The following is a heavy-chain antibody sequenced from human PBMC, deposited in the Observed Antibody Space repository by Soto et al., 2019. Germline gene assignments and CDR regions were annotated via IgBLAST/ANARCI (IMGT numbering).Heavy chain of an antibody. V-gene: IGHV4-34*01. CDR2: INHSGST. CDR3: ARGHHDDVLTGYYGYYYMDV. Sequence: QVQLQQWGAGLLKPSETLSLTCAVYGGSFSGYYWSWIRQPPGKGLEWIGEINHSGSTNYNPSLKSRVTISVDTSKNQFSLKLSSVTAADTAVYYCARGHHDDVLTGYYGYYYMDVWGKGTTVTVSS. CDR1: GGSFSGYY. J-gene: IGHJ6*03. D-gene: IGHD3-9*01.